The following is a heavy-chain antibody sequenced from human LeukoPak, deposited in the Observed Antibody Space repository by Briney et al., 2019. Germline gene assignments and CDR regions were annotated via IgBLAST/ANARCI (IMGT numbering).Heavy chain of an antibody. CDR3: ARERRNNCSSTSCYTKFDY. J-gene: IGHJ4*02. V-gene: IGHV4-59*12. Sequence: SETLSLTCTVSGGSISSYYWSWIRQPPGKGLEWIGYIYYSGSTNYNPSLKSRVTISVDTSKNQFSLKLSSVTAADTAVYYCARERRNNCSSTSCYTKFDYWGQGTLVTVSS. D-gene: IGHD2-2*02. CDR1: GGSISSYY. CDR2: IYYSGST.